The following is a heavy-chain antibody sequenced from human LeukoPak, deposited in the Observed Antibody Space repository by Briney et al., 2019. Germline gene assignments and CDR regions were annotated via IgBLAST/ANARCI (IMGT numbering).Heavy chain of an antibody. CDR1: GITFNSYA. Sequence: GGSLRLSCAASGITFNSYAMSWVRQAPGKGLEWVSAVSGSGSSTYYADSVKGRFTISRDNSKNTLYLQMNSLRAEDTAVYYCAKLMWAYYYYGMDVWGQGTTVTVSS. CDR2: VSGSGSST. D-gene: IGHD2-8*01. CDR3: AKLMWAYYYYGMDV. V-gene: IGHV3-23*01. J-gene: IGHJ6*02.